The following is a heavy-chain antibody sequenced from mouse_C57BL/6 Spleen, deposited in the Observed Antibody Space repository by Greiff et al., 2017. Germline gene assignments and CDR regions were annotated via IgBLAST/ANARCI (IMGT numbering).Heavy chain of an antibody. J-gene: IGHJ4*01. V-gene: IGHV1-53*01. CDR3: ARSYYYGSDAMDY. Sequence: QVHVKQPGTELVKPGASVKLSCKASGYTFTSYWMHWVKQRPGQGLEWIGNINPSNGGTNYNEKFKSKATLTVEKSSSTAYMQLSSLTSEDSAVYYCARSYYYGSDAMDYWGQGTSVTVSS. CDR2: INPSNGGT. D-gene: IGHD1-1*01. CDR1: GYTFTSYW.